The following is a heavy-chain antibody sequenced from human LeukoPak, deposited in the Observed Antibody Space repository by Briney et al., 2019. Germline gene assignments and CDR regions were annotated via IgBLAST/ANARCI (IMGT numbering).Heavy chain of an antibody. CDR1: GGSFSGYY. V-gene: IGHV4-34*01. Sequence: SETLSLTCAVYGGSFSGYYWSWIRQPPGKGLEWSGEINHSGSTNYNPSLKSRVTISVDTSKNQFSLKLSSVTAADTAVYYCARGARFSGAYYFDYWGQGTLVTVSS. CDR3: ARGARFSGAYYFDY. D-gene: IGHD3-3*01. J-gene: IGHJ4*02. CDR2: INHSGST.